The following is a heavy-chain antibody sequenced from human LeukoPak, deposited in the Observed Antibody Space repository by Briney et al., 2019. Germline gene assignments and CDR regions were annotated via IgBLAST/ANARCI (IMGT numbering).Heavy chain of an antibody. Sequence: SETLSLTCTVSGDSIRSYYWSWIRQPPGKGLEWIGNIHYSGSTKYGSSLKSRVTISVDTSNNQFSLRVTSLTAADTAVYYCARLGALHDAFDVWGQGTLVTVSS. J-gene: IGHJ3*01. V-gene: IGHV4-59*12. CDR1: GDSIRSYY. CDR3: ARLGALHDAFDV. CDR2: IHYSGST. D-gene: IGHD3-16*01.